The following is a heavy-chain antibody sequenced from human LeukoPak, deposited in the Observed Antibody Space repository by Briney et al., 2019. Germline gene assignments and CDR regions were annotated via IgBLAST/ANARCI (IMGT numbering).Heavy chain of an antibody. D-gene: IGHD2-2*01. CDR3: AHSKRHFSSPSLDY. CDR1: GFSLTTSGVG. CDR2: IYWDDDK. V-gene: IGHV2-5*02. J-gene: IGHJ4*02. Sequence: SGPTLVKPTQTLTLTCTFSGFSLTTSGVGVGWIRQPPGKALEWLALIYWDDDKRYSPSLKTRLTITKDTSKNQVVLTVTNMDPVDTATHYCAHSKRHFSSPSLDYWGQGTLVTVSS.